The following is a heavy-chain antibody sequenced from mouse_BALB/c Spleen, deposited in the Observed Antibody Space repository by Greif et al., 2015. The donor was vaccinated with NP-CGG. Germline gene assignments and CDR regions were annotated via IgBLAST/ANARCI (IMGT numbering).Heavy chain of an antibody. Sequence: VQLQQSGAELVKPGASVKLSCTASGFNIKDTYMHWVKQRPEQGLEWIGRIDPANGNTKYDPKYHGKATITADTSSNTAYLQLSSLTSEDTAVYYCARSRGLRYFDYWGQGTTLTVSS. J-gene: IGHJ2*01. V-gene: IGHV14-3*02. D-gene: IGHD3-3*01. CDR2: IDPANGNT. CDR3: ARSRGLRYFDY. CDR1: GFNIKDTY.